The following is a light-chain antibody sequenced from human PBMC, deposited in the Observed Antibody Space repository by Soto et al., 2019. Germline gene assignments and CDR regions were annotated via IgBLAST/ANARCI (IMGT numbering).Light chain of an antibody. CDR3: QQRNNWPLT. J-gene: IGKJ4*01. V-gene: IGKV3D-20*02. Sequence: EIVLTQSPGTLSLSPGERATLSCRASQSVSSSYLAWYQQKPGQAPRLLIYDASNRATGIPARFSGSGSGTDFTLTISGLEPEDFAVYYCQQRNNWPLTFGGGTKVDI. CDR2: DAS. CDR1: QSVSSSY.